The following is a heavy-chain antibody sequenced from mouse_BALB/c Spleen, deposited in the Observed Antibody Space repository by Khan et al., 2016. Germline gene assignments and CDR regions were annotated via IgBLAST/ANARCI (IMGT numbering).Heavy chain of an antibody. V-gene: IGHV3-8*02. J-gene: IGHJ4*01. CDR3: ARYYGSTYVRGMNY. Sequence: EVQLQESGPSLVKLSQTLSLTCSVTGDSITSGYWNWIRKFPGNKLEYMGYISHSGSTYYNPSPKSRISITRDTSKNQYYLQLNSVTTADTATYYCARYYGSTYVRGMNYWGQGTTVPVSS. CDR2: ISHSGST. CDR1: GDSITSGY. D-gene: IGHD1-1*01.